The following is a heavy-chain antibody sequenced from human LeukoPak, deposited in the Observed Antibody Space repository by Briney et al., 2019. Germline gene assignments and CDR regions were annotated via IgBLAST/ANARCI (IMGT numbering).Heavy chain of an antibody. V-gene: IGHV3-7*01. CDR1: GFTFSSYW. CDR2: IKQGGSEK. J-gene: IGHJ4*02. CDR3: ARDIVAAELYFDY. Sequence: PGGSLRLSCAASGFTFSSYWMSWVRQAPGKGLEWVANIKQGGSEKYYVDSVKGRFTISRDNAKNSLYLQMNSLRAEDTAVYYCARDIVAAELYFDYWGQGTLVTVSS. D-gene: IGHD5-12*01.